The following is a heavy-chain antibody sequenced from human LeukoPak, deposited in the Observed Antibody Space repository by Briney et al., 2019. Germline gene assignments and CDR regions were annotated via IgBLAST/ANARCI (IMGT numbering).Heavy chain of an antibody. CDR3: ARSLSSSSAEFDY. CDR2: IYYSGST. Sequence: SETLSLTCTVSGGSISSYYWSWIRQPPGKGLERIGYIYYSGSTNYNPSLKSRVTISVDTSKNQFSLKLSSVTAADTAVYYCARSLSSSSAEFDYWGQGTLVTVSS. J-gene: IGHJ4*02. V-gene: IGHV4-59*01. CDR1: GGSISSYY. D-gene: IGHD6-6*01.